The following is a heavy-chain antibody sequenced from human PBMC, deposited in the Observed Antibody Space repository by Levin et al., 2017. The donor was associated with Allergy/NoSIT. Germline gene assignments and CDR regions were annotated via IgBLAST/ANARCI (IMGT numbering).Heavy chain of an antibody. Sequence: GESLKISCKVSGYTLTELSMHWVRQAPGKGLEWMGGFDPEDGETIYAQKFQGRVTMTEDTSTDTAYMELSSLRSEDTAVYYCATGSTYSSSWYLAFDIWGQGTMVTVSS. CDR1: GYTLTELS. D-gene: IGHD6-13*01. V-gene: IGHV1-24*01. CDR2: FDPEDGET. J-gene: IGHJ3*02. CDR3: ATGSTYSSSWYLAFDI.